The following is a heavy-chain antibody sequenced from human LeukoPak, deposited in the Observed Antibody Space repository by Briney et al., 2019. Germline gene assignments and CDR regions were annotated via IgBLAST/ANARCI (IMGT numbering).Heavy chain of an antibody. Sequence: GGSLRLSCAASGFTFTIYEMNWVRQAPGKGLEWISYISSSGSTIFYADSVKGRFTISRDNAKNSLYLQMNSLRAEDTAVYFCARETDSTFFDYWGQGTLVTVSS. CDR2: ISSSGSTI. CDR1: GFTFTIYE. CDR3: ARETDSTFFDY. J-gene: IGHJ4*02. V-gene: IGHV3-48*03. D-gene: IGHD2-2*01.